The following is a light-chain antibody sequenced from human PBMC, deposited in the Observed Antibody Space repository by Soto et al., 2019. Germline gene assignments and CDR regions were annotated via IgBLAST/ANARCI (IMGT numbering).Light chain of an antibody. CDR2: DAS. CDR3: QQYKT. Sequence: DIQMTQSPSTLSPSVGDRVTITCRASQSISSWLAWYQQKPGKAPKLLIYDASSLESGVPSRFSGSGSGTEFTLTISSLQPDDFATYYCQQYKTFGQGTKVDIK. CDR1: QSISSW. J-gene: IGKJ1*01. V-gene: IGKV1-5*01.